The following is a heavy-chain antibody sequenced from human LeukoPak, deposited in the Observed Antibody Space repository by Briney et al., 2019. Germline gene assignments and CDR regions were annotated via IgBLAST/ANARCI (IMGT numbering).Heavy chain of an antibody. CDR3: ARGGGYCSSTSCYPRGWFDP. J-gene: IGHJ5*02. CDR2: IYYSGST. V-gene: IGHV4-30-4*08. CDR1: GGSISSGDYY. D-gene: IGHD2-2*03. Sequence: SQTLSLTCTVSGGSISSGDYYWSWIRQPPGKGLEWIGYIYYSGSTYYNPSLKSRVTISVDTSKNQFSLKLSSVTAADTAVYYCARGGGYCSSTSCYPRGWFDPWGRGTLVTVSS.